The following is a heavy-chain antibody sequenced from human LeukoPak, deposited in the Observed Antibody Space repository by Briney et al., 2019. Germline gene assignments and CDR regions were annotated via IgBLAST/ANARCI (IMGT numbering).Heavy chain of an antibody. D-gene: IGHD5-12*01. J-gene: IGHJ5*02. CDR3: ARDNSVGDSAWWFDP. CDR1: GYTFTTYN. V-gene: IGHV1-18*01. CDR2: ISGYNGNT. Sequence: GASVKVSCKASGYTFTTYNINWVRQAPGQGLEWMGWISGYNGNTNYAQKLQGRVTMTRDMATSTDYMEVSSLRSEDTAVYYCARDNSVGDSAWWFDPWGQGTLDTVSS.